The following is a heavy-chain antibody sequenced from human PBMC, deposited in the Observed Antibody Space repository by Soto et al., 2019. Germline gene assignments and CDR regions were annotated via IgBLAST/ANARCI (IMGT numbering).Heavy chain of an antibody. D-gene: IGHD3-10*01. J-gene: IGHJ6*02. Sequence: QVQLQESGPGLVKPSQTLSLTCTVSGDSITSDNYYWSWIRQPPGKGLEWIGYIYYSGNIDYNPSLQIRVSISVDTSKNQFSQQLTSVTAADTAVYYCARDYGSGSYFGMDVWGQGTTVTVSS. CDR3: ARDYGSGSYFGMDV. CDR2: IYYSGNI. V-gene: IGHV4-30-4*01. CDR1: GDSITSDNYY.